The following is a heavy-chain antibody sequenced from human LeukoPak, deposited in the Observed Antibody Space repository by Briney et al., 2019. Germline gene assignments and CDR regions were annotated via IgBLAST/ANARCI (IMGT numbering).Heavy chain of an antibody. CDR2: ISGSGGST. J-gene: IGHJ3*02. Sequence: GGSLRLSCAASGFTFSSYAMSWVRQAPGKGLEWVSAISGSGGSTYYADSVKGRFTISRDNSKNTLYLQMNSLRAEDTAVYYCAREAPYYYDSSGYYSYDAFDIWGQGTMVTVSS. CDR1: GFTFSSYA. CDR3: AREAPYYYDSSGYYSYDAFDI. V-gene: IGHV3-23*01. D-gene: IGHD3-22*01.